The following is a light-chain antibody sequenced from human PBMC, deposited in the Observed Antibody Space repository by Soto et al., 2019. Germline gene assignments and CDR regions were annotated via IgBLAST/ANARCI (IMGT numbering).Light chain of an antibody. Sequence: QSVLTQPPSVSAAPGQKVTLSCPGSTSNVGKNYVSWYQHLPGTAPKLLIYDNTKRHSGIPDRFSGSKSGTSATLGITGLQAGDEADYYCGTRDGSLSAGIFGTGTKVTVL. J-gene: IGLJ1*01. CDR1: TSNVGKNY. V-gene: IGLV1-51*01. CDR2: DNT. CDR3: GTRDGSLSAGI.